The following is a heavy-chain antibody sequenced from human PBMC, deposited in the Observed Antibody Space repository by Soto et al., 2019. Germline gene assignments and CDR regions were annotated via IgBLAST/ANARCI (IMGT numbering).Heavy chain of an antibody. D-gene: IGHD3-3*01. CDR2: IYYSGST. CDR3: ERTPRVSTIFGVHSYLGYFDY. CDR1: GGSISSYY. Sequence: PSETLSLTCTVSGGSISSYYWSWIRQPPGEGLEWIGYIYYSGSTNYNPSLKSRVTISVDTSKNQFSLKLSSVTAADTAVYYCERTPRVSTIFGVHSYLGYFDYWGQGSLVPVSS. V-gene: IGHV4-59*08. J-gene: IGHJ4*02.